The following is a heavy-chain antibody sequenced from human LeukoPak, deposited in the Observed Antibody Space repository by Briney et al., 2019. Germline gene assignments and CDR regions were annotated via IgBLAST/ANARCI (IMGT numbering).Heavy chain of an antibody. CDR2: IYYSGST. V-gene: IGHV4-39*01. D-gene: IGHD3-16*01. CDR3: ARVMSQLLVDY. Sequence: SETLSLTCTVSGGSISSSSYYWGWIRQPPGKGLEWIGSIYYSGSTYYNPSLKSRVTISVDTSKNQFSLKLSSVTAADTAVYYCARVMSQLLVDYWGQGTLVTVSS. J-gene: IGHJ4*02. CDR1: GGSISSSSYY.